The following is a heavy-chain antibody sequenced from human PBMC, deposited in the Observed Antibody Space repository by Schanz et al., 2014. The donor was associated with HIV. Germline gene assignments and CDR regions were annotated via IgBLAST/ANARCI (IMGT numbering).Heavy chain of an antibody. CDR3: ARDKTVATWAYYYGMDA. J-gene: IGHJ6*02. CDR2: ISAYNGNT. D-gene: IGHD4-4*01. V-gene: IGHV1-18*01. CDR1: GGTLSNYG. Sequence: QVYLVQSGAEVKKPGSSVKVSCKASGGTLSNYGISWVRQAPGQGLEWMGWISAYNGNTKYAQRLQGRVTMTTDTSTSTAYMELRSLRSDDTAVYYCARDKTVATWAYYYGMDAWGQGTTVTVSS.